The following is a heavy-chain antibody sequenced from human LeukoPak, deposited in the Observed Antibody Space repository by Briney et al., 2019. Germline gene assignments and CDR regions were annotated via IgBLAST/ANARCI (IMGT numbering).Heavy chain of an antibody. Sequence: ASVKVSCKASGYTFTGYYMHWVRQAPGQGLEWMGWINPNSGATNYAQKFQGRVTITRNTSISTAYMELSSLRSEDTAVYYCARGGRRWLERNYYMDVWGKGTTVTISS. J-gene: IGHJ6*03. CDR1: GYTFTGYY. CDR3: ARGGRRWLERNYYMDV. D-gene: IGHD5-24*01. V-gene: IGHV1-2*02. CDR2: INPNSGAT.